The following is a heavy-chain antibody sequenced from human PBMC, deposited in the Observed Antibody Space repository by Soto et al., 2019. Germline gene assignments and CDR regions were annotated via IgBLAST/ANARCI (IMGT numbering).Heavy chain of an antibody. J-gene: IGHJ3*02. CDR3: ARGTPFEGDAFDI. CDR1: GGTFSSYA. CDR2: INPSGGST. V-gene: IGHV1-46*01. Sequence: ASVKVSCKASGGTFSSYAISWVRQAPGQGLEWMGIINPSGGSTSYAQKFQGRVTMTRDTSTSTVYMELSSLRSEDTAVYYCARGTPFEGDAFDIWGQGTMVTVSS. D-gene: IGHD3-9*01.